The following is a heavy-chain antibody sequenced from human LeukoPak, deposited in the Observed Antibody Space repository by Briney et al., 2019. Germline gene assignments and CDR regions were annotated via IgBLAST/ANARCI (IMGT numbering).Heavy chain of an antibody. CDR3: ARAFYFGSGRSYFDY. CDR1: GFSLSTSGVG. Sequence: SGPTLVNPTQTLTLTCTFSGFSLSTSGVGVGWIRQPPGKALEWLALIYWDDDKRYSPSLKSRLTITKDTSKNQVVLTMTNMDPVDTATFYCARAFYFGSGRSYFDYWGQGTLVTVSS. V-gene: IGHV2-5*02. D-gene: IGHD3-10*01. J-gene: IGHJ4*02. CDR2: IYWDDDK.